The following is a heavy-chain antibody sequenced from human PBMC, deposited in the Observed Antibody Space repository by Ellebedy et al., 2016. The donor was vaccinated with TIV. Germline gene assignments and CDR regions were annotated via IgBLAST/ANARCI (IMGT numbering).Heavy chain of an antibody. V-gene: IGHV3-48*01. D-gene: IGHD3-10*01. CDR2: ISSSSSTI. J-gene: IGHJ6*03. CDR1: GFTFSSYS. Sequence: GESLKISXAASGFTFSSYSMNWVRQAPGKGLEWVSYISSSSSTIYYADSVKGRFTISRDNAKNSLYLQMNSLRAEDTAVYYCASIRRGSGSNYYYYYYMDVWGKGTTVTVSS. CDR3: ASIRRGSGSNYYYYYYMDV.